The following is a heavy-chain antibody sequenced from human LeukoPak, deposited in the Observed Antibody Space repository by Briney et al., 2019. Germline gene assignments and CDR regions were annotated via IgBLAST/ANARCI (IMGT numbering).Heavy chain of an antibody. Sequence: ASVKVSCKVSGYTLTELSMHWVRQAPGKGLEWMGGFDPEDGETIYAQKFQGRVTMTEDISTDTAYMELSSLRSEDTAVYYCATHGAHYYDSSGYYPPGYWGQGTLVTVSS. CDR3: ATHGAHYYDSSGYYPPGY. D-gene: IGHD3-22*01. V-gene: IGHV1-24*01. CDR2: FDPEDGET. CDR1: GYTLTELS. J-gene: IGHJ4*02.